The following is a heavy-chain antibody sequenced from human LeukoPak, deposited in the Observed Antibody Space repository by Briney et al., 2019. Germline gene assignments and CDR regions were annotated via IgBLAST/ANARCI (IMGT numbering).Heavy chain of an antibody. J-gene: IGHJ4*02. Sequence: SETLSLTCTVSGGSISSYYWSRIRQPAGKGLERIGRIYTSGSTNYNPSLKSRVTMSVDTSKNQFSLKLSSVTAADTAVYYCARQTFGVLYFDSWGQGTLVIVSS. CDR2: IYTSGST. CDR1: GGSISSYY. CDR3: ARQTFGVLYFDS. D-gene: IGHD3-10*01. V-gene: IGHV4-4*07.